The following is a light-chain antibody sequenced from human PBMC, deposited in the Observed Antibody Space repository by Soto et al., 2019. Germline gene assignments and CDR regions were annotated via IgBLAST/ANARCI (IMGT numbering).Light chain of an antibody. CDR1: QSVLYSSNNKNY. Sequence: DIVMTQYPDSLAVSLGERATINCKSSQSVLYSSNNKNYLGWYQQKPGKAPKLLIYKASSLESGVPSRFSGSGSGTEFTLTISSLQPDDSATYYCQHYNSYSEAFGQGTKVDIK. CDR2: KAS. CDR3: QHYNSYSEA. J-gene: IGKJ1*01. V-gene: IGKV4-1*01.